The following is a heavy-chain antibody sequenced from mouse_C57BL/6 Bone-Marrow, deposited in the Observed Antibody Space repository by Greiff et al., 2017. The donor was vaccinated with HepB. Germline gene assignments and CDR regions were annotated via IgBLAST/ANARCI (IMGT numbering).Heavy chain of an antibody. CDR3: ARGGGYGSSYFDY. D-gene: IGHD1-1*01. CDR1: GYTFTSYW. V-gene: IGHV1-64*01. Sequence: QVQLQQPGAELVKPGASVKLSCKASGYTFTSYWMHWVKQRPGQGLEWIGMIHPNSGSTNYNEKFKSKATLTVDKSSSTAYMQLSSLTSEDSAVYYCARGGGYGSSYFDYWGQGTTLTVSS. CDR2: IHPNSGST. J-gene: IGHJ2*01.